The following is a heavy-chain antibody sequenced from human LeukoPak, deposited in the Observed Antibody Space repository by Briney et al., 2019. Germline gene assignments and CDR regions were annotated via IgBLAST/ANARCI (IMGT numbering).Heavy chain of an antibody. J-gene: IGHJ4*02. CDR3: AKDQSPHSGSYLFDY. CDR1: GFTFSSYA. V-gene: IGHV3-23*01. Sequence: GGSLRLSCAASGFTFSSYAMSWVRQAPGKGLEWVSAISGSGGSTYYADSVKGRFTISRDNSKNTLYLQMNSLRAEDTAVYYCAKDQSPHSGSYLFDYWGQGTLVTVSS. CDR2: ISGSGGST. D-gene: IGHD1-26*01.